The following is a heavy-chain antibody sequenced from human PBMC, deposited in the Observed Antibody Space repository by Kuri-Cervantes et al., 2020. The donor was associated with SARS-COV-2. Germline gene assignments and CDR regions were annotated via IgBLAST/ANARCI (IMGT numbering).Heavy chain of an antibody. V-gene: IGHV3-73*01. J-gene: IGHJ4*02. Sequence: GGSLRLSCAASGFTFSSYSMNWVRQASGKGLEWVGRIRGKANNYATAYVASVKGRFTISRDDSKNMAYLQMNSLKTEDTAVYYCTTLIDYWGQGALVTVSS. CDR3: TTLIDY. CDR1: GFTFSSYS. CDR2: IRGKANNYAT.